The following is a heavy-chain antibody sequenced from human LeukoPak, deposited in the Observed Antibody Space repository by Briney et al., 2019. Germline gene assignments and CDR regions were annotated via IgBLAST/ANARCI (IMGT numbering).Heavy chain of an antibody. V-gene: IGHV1-2*02. CDR2: INPNSGGT. CDR3: ARALDNWNYRNWFDP. J-gene: IGHJ5*02. Sequence: ASVKVSCKASGYTFTGYYMHWVRQAPGQGLEWMGWINPNSGGTNYAQKLQGRVTMTTDTSTSTAYMELRSLKSDDTAVYYCARALDNWNYRNWFDPWGQGTLVTVSS. CDR1: GYTFTGYY. D-gene: IGHD1-7*01.